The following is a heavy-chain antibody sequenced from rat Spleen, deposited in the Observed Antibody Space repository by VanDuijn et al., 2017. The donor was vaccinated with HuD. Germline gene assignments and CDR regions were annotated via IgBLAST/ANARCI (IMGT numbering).Heavy chain of an antibody. CDR2: ISYDGSST. J-gene: IGHJ2*01. D-gene: IGHD1-12*02. CDR1: GFTLSDYY. CDR3: ERHRGMMVFITPFDY. Sequence: EVQLVESGGGLVQPGRSMKLSCAALGFTLSDYYMAWVRQAPARGLEWVATISYDGSSTYYRDSVKGRFTITRDNAKSTLYLQMKSLRSEDTATYYCERHRGMMVFITPFDYWGQGVMVTVSS. V-gene: IGHV5-22*01.